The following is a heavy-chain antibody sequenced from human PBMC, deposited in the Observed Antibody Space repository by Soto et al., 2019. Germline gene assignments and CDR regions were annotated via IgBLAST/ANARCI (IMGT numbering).Heavy chain of an antibody. CDR3: ARGSTMVRGVIGYYYYYGMDV. D-gene: IGHD3-10*01. V-gene: IGHV4-39*01. CDR2: IYYSGST. CDR1: GDSITNNNYC. Sequence: PSETLSLTCTVSGDSITNNNYCWGWIRQPPGKELEWIGSIYYSGSTYYNPSLKSRVTIFADTSKNQFSLKLSSVTAADTAVYYCARGSTMVRGVIGYYYYYGMDVWGQGTTVTVSS. J-gene: IGHJ6*02.